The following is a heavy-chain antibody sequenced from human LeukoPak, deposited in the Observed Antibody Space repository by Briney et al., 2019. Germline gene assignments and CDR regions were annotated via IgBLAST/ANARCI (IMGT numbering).Heavy chain of an antibody. J-gene: IGHJ4*02. V-gene: IGHV3-21*01. CDR3: ARDLRQLRPHY. Sequence: GGSLRLSCAASGFTFSSYSMNWVRQAPGKGLEWVSSISSSSSYIYYADSVKGRFTISRDNAKNSLYLQMNSLRAEDTAVYYCARDLRQLRPHYWGQGTLVTVSS. CDR2: ISSSSSYI. D-gene: IGHD5-12*01. CDR1: GFTFSSYS.